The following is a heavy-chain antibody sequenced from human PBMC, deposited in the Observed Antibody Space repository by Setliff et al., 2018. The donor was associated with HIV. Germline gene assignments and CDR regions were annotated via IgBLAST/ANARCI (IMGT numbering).Heavy chain of an antibody. D-gene: IGHD6-6*01. CDR2: IYYRGST. Sequence: SETLSLTCSVSSGSISSTSSYWGWIRQPPGKGLEWIGSIYYRGSTYYNPSLKSRVTISVDTSKNQFSLKLSSVTAADTAVYYCARATFEQLGNFDYWGQGTLVTVSS. V-gene: IGHV4-39*07. CDR1: SGSISSTSSY. J-gene: IGHJ4*02. CDR3: ARATFEQLGNFDY.